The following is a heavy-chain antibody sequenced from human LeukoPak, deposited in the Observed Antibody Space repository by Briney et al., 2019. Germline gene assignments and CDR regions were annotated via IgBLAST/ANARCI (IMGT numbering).Heavy chain of an antibody. CDR1: GGSFSGYY. J-gene: IGHJ4*02. V-gene: IGHV4-34*01. CDR2: INHSGST. CDR3: ARGREYSSSSFDY. D-gene: IGHD6-6*01. Sequence: PSETLSLTCAVYGGSFSGYYWSWIRQPPGKGLEWIGEINHSGSTNYNPSLKSRVTISVDTSKNQFSLKLSSVTAADTAVYYCARGREYSSSSFDYWGQGTLVTVSS.